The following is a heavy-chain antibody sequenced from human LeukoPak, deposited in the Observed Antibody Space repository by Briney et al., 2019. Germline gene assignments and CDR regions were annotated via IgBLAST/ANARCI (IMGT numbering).Heavy chain of an antibody. D-gene: IGHD6-13*01. V-gene: IGHV1-2*02. CDR2: INPNSGGT. Sequence: ASVKVSCKSSGGTFSTYGFTWVRQAPGQGLEWMGWINPNSGGTNFAQKFQGRVTMTRDRSITTVYMELSSLTSDDTAVYYCARGSSSWHHDYWGQGTLVTVSS. J-gene: IGHJ4*02. CDR3: ARGSSSWHHDY. CDR1: GGTFSTYG.